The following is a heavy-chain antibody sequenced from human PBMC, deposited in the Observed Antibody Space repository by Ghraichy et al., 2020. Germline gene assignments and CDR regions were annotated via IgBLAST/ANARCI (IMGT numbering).Heavy chain of an antibody. D-gene: IGHD6-19*01. CDR1: GYTFTGYY. Sequence: ASVKVSCKASGYTFTGYYMNWVRQAPGQGLEWMGWINPNSGGTNYAQKFQGRVTMTRDTSISTAYMELSRLRSDDTAVYYCAREGRRAVAASLANYWGQGSLFTVSS. CDR3: AREGRRAVAASLANY. CDR2: INPNSGGT. V-gene: IGHV1-2*02. J-gene: IGHJ4*02.